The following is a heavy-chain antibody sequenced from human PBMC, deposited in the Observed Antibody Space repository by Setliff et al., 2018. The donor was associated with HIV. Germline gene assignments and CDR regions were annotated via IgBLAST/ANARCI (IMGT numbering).Heavy chain of an antibody. CDR3: ARGFRSGRIFGIDY. CDR1: GGSISSSNW. J-gene: IGHJ4*02. D-gene: IGHD3-3*01. V-gene: IGHV4-4*02. Sequence: SETLSLTCAVSGGSISSSNWWNWVRQPPGKGLEWIGEIYHTGSTNYDPSLKSRLTISVDKSNNQFSLKLSSVTAADTAVYYCARGFRSGRIFGIDYWGQGTLVTVSS. CDR2: IYHTGST.